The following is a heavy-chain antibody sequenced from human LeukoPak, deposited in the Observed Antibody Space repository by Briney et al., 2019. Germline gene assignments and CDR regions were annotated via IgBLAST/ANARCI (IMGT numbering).Heavy chain of an antibody. J-gene: IGHJ5*02. CDR3: AREPRGYYSPSHWFDP. D-gene: IGHD3-22*01. Sequence: GASVKVSCKASGYTFTGYYMHWVRQAPGQGLEWMGWINPNSGGTNYAQKFQGRDTMTRDTSISTAYMELSRLRSDDTAVYYCAREPRGYYSPSHWFDPWGQGTLVTVSS. CDR2: INPNSGGT. V-gene: IGHV1-2*02. CDR1: GYTFTGYY.